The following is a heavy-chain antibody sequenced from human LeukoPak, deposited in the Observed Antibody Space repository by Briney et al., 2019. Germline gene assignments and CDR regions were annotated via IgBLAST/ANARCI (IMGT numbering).Heavy chain of an antibody. CDR1: GGSISSSSYY. J-gene: IGHJ5*02. CDR3: AVDYSNYQRLGTPTT. Sequence: SETLSLTCTVSGGSISSSSYYWGWIRQPPGKGLEWIGSIYYSGSTYYNPSLKSRVTISVDTSKNQFSLKLSSVTAADTAVYYCAVDYSNYQRLGTPTTWGQGTLVTVSS. D-gene: IGHD4-11*01. V-gene: IGHV4-39*01. CDR2: IYYSGST.